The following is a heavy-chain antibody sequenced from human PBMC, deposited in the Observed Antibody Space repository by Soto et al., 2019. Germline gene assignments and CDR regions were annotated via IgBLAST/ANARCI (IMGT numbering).Heavy chain of an antibody. CDR1: GYTFTSYD. Sequence: ASVKVSCKASGYTFTSYDINWVRQATGQGLEWMGWMNPNSGNTGYAQKFQGRVTMTRNTSISTAYMELSSLRSEDTAVYYCARGDSVLLWFGELMDVWGHGTTVTVYS. V-gene: IGHV1-8*01. CDR2: MNPNSGNT. CDR3: ARGDSVLLWFGELMDV. D-gene: IGHD3-10*01. J-gene: IGHJ6*02.